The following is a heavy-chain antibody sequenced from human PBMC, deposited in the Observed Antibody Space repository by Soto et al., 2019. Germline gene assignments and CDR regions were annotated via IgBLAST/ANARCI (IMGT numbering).Heavy chain of an antibody. CDR1: GGSFSGYY. V-gene: IGHV4-34*01. CDR3: ATYCTTGVCSVNYQFDH. J-gene: IGHJ4*02. D-gene: IGHD2-8*01. CDR2: INHSGST. Sequence: ASETLSLTCAVYGGSFSGYYWSWIRQPPGKGLEWIGEINHSGSTNYNPSLKSRVTISVDTSKNQFSLKLSSVTAADTAVYYCATYCTTGVCSVNYQFDHWGQGTPVTVSS.